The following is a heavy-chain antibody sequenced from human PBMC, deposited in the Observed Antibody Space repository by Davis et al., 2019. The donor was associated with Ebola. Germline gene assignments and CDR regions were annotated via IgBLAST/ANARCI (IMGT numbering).Heavy chain of an antibody. CDR2: IYPGDSDT. Sequence: GGSLRLSCKGSGYNFDTYWIGWVRQMPGKGLEWMGIIYPGDSDTRYSPSFQGQVTISADKSISTAYLQWNSLEASDTALYYCARGYWHFDLWGRGTLVTVSS. CDR3: ARGYWHFDL. J-gene: IGHJ2*01. V-gene: IGHV5-51*01. CDR1: GYNFDTYW.